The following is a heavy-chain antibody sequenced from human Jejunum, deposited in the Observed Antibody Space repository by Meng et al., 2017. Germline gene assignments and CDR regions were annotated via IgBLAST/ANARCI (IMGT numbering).Heavy chain of an antibody. CDR3: ARDFGTGYYWSDY. CDR2: ISYDGTKD. Sequence: GESLKISCVASGFNFSNYAVHWVRQAPGKGLDWVAVISYDGTKDFYAESVKGRFTVSRDNSKNTSYLQMNTLRTEDMAIYYCARDFGTGYYWSDYWGQGTLVTVSS. CDR1: GFNFSNYA. J-gene: IGHJ4*02. V-gene: IGHV3-30*01. D-gene: IGHD3-22*01.